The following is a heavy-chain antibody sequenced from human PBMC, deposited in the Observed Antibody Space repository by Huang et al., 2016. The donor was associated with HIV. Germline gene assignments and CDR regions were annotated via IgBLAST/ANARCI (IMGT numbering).Heavy chain of an antibody. CDR1: GNTFSGYG. V-gene: IGHV1-18*04. J-gene: IGHJ4*02. D-gene: IGHD1-26*01. CDR2: ISGYNGNT. CDR3: ARDRRPYSGSYLGY. Sequence: QVQLVQSGPEVKKPGASVKVSCKASGNTFSGYGISWVRQAPGQGLGWRGWISGYNGNTNYVENRQGRVTMTTDTSTSTAYMELRSLRSDDTAVYYCARDRRPYSGSYLGYWGQGTLVTVSS.